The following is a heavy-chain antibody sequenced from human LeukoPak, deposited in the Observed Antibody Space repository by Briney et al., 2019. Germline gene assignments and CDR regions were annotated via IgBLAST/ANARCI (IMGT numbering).Heavy chain of an antibody. D-gene: IGHD4-17*01. V-gene: IGHV4-30-2*01. CDR3: ARRRYGDYADY. CDR1: GGSISSGGYS. J-gene: IGHJ4*02. CDR2: IYHSGST. Sequence: SETLSLTCAVSGGSISSGGYSWSWIRQPPGKGLEWIGYIYHSGSTYYNPSLKSRVTISVDRSKNQFSLKLSSVTAADTAAYYCARRRYGDYADYWGQGTLVTVSS.